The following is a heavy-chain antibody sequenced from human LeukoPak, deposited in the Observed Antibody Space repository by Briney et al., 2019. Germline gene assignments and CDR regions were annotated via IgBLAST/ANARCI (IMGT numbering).Heavy chain of an antibody. CDR3: ARVPDDYDSSGHFDY. CDR2: ISAYNGNT. Sequence: ASVKVSCKASGYTFTSYGISWVRQAPGQGLEWMGWISAYNGNTNYAQKLQGRVTMTTDTSTSTAYMELRSLRSDDTAVYYCARVPDDYDSSGHFDYWGQGTLVTVSS. V-gene: IGHV1-18*01. J-gene: IGHJ4*02. CDR1: GYTFTSYG. D-gene: IGHD3-22*01.